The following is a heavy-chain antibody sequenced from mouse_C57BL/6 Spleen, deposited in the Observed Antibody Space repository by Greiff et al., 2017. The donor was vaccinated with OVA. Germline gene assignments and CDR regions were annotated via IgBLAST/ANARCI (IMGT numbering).Heavy chain of an antibody. CDR2: INPNNGGT. D-gene: IGHD1-1*01. V-gene: IGHV1-26*01. CDR1: GYTFTDYY. J-gene: IGHJ2*01. CDR3: ARRISPIYYYGSSFPFDY. Sequence: EVQLQQSGPELVKPGASVKISCKASGYTFTDYYMNWVKQSHGKSLEWIGDINPNNGGTSYNQKFKGKATLTVDKSSSTAYMELRSLTSEDSAVYYCARRISPIYYYGSSFPFDYWGQGTTLTVSS.